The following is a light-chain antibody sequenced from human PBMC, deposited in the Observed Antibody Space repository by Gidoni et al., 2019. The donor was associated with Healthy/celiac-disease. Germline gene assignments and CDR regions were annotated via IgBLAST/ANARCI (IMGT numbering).Light chain of an antibody. CDR1: SSDVGGYNY. CDR2: DVS. Sequence: QSALTQPASVSGSPGQSITISCTGTSSDVGGYNYVPWYQQHPGNAPKHMIYDVSNRPSGVSNRFSGSKSGNTASLTISGLQAEDEADYYCSSYTSSSTLDVFGTGTKVTVL. J-gene: IGLJ1*01. CDR3: SSYTSSSTLDV. V-gene: IGLV2-14*03.